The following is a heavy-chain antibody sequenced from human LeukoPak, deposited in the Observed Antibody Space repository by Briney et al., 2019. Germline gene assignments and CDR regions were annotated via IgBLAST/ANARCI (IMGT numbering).Heavy chain of an antibody. D-gene: IGHD3-9*01. J-gene: IGHJ6*02. Sequence: SETLSLTCTVSGGSINSYYWSWIRQPAGKGLEWMGRIYASGTTKYNPSLKSRVDMSVDTSKREFSRKLSYVTAADTAVYFCAREMKGNNDFLTGHYHSYHHVVYVWGQGTTVSVSS. CDR1: GGSINSYY. CDR2: IYASGTT. V-gene: IGHV4-4*07. CDR3: AREMKGNNDFLTGHYHSYHHVVYV.